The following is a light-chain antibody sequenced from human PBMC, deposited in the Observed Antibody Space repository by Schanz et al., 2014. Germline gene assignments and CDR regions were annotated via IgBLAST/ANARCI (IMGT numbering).Light chain of an antibody. CDR3: CSYAGSYTHVI. V-gene: IGLV2-14*02. CDR1: SSDVGTYSF. J-gene: IGLJ2*01. CDR2: EDT. Sequence: QSALTQPASVSGSPGQSITISCTGTSSDVGTYSFISWYQHHPGKAPKLMIYEDTKRPSGVSSRFSGSKSGNTASLTISGLQAEDEADYYCCSYAGSYTHVIFGGGTKLTVL.